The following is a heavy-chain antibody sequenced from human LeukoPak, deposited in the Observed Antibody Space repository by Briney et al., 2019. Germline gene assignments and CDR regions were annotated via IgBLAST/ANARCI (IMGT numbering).Heavy chain of an antibody. CDR2: ISNSGGRT. CDR3: AKSYNGYESKPDY. Sequence: QSGGSLRLSCAASGFTFSSYWMHWVRQAPGKGLEWVSSISNSGGRTFYTDSVKGRFTISRDNSKITLYLQMNSLRAEDTAVYYCAKSYNGYESKPDYWGQGTLVTVSS. J-gene: IGHJ4*02. D-gene: IGHD5-12*01. V-gene: IGHV3-23*01. CDR1: GFTFSSYW.